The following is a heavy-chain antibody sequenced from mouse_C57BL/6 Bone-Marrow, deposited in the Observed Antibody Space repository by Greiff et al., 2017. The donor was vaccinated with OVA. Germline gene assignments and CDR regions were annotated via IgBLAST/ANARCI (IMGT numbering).Heavy chain of an antibody. J-gene: IGHJ3*01. CDR1: GFTFSDYY. D-gene: IGHD2-2*01. CDR3: ARQGGYPAWFAY. V-gene: IGHV5-12*01. CDR2: ISNGGGST. Sequence: EVQLVESGGGLVQPGGSLKLSCAASGFTFSDYYMYWVRQTPEKRLEWVAYISNGGGSTYYPDTVKGRFTISRDNAKNTLYLQMSRLKSEDTAMYYCARQGGYPAWFAYWGQGTLVTVSA.